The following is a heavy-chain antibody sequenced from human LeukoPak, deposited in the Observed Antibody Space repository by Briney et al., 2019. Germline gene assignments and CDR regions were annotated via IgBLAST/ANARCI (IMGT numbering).Heavy chain of an antibody. J-gene: IGHJ4*02. Sequence: GGSLRLSCAASGFTFDGHGMSWVRQAPGKGLEWVSGINWNGASTGYADSVKGRFTISRDNAKNSLYLQMNSLRAEDTALYYCARVQRWGYSNYFDYWGQGTLVTVSS. CDR1: GFTFDGHG. V-gene: IGHV3-20*04. D-gene: IGHD4-11*01. CDR3: ARVQRWGYSNYFDY. CDR2: INWNGAST.